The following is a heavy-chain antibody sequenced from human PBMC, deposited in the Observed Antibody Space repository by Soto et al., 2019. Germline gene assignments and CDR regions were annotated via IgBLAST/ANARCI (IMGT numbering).Heavy chain of an antibody. Sequence: EVQLVESGGGVVRPGGSLRLSCAASGFTFDDYAMSWVRQAPGKGLEWVAGINWNGRSTTYADSLKGRFTIATDNAANSLHLQINSLRAEDTALYFCARCSSTSCYIMASFDYWGQGTLVTVSS. CDR1: GFTFDDYA. J-gene: IGHJ4*02. V-gene: IGHV3-20*04. CDR3: ARCSSTSCYIMASFDY. CDR2: INWNGRST. D-gene: IGHD2-2*02.